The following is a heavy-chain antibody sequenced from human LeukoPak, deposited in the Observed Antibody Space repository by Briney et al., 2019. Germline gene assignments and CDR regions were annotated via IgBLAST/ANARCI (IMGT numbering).Heavy chain of an antibody. CDR2: IWYDGSNK. CDR3: ARGAPVVVVAATRTNRLFDY. J-gene: IGHJ4*02. Sequence: PGGSLRLSCAASGFTFSSYGMHWVRQAPGKGLEWVAVIWYDGSNKYYADSVKGRFTISRDNSKNTLYLQMNSLGAEDTAVYYCARGAPVVVVAATRTNRLFDYWGQGTLVTVSS. V-gene: IGHV3-33*01. D-gene: IGHD2-15*01. CDR1: GFTFSSYG.